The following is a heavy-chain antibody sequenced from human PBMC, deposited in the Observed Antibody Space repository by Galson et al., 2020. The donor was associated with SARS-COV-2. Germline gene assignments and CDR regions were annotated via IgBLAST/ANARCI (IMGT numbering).Heavy chain of an antibody. CDR2: IYTTTGGT. J-gene: IGHJ4*02. Sequence: SETLSLTCTVSGGSIISGAYYWSWIRQPAGKGLEWIGRIYTTTGGTNYNPSLKSRVTISVDTSKNQFSLRLTSVTAADTAVYYCARESRWDLYFDFRGQGTLVTVSS. CDR3: ARESRWDLYFDF. D-gene: IGHD1-26*01. V-gene: IGHV4-61*02. CDR1: GGSIISGAYY.